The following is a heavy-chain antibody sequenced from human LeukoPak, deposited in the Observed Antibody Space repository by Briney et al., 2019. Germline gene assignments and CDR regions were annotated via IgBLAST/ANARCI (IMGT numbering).Heavy chain of an antibody. J-gene: IGHJ4*02. Sequence: GGSLRLSCAASGFTFSSYGMTWVRQAPGKGLEWVAKIKQDGSEKYYVDSVKGRFTISRDNAKNSLYLQMNSLRAEDTAVYYCRVLRYFDWIYFDYWGQGTLVTVSS. CDR2: IKQDGSEK. D-gene: IGHD3-9*01. CDR1: GFTFSSYG. CDR3: RVLRYFDWIYFDY. V-gene: IGHV3-7*01.